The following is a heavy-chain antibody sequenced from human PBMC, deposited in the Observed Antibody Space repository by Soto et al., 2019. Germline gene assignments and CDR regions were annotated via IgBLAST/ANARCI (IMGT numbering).Heavy chain of an antibody. J-gene: IGHJ4*02. CDR2: INSDGSST. Sequence: EVQLVEFGGGLVQPGGSVRLSCAASGFTFSSYWMHWVRQAPGKGLVWVSRINSDGSSTSYADSVKGRFTISRDNAKDTLYLQMNSLRVEDTAVYYCGRAEAAAGVDYWGQGTLVTVSS. CDR3: GRAEAAAGVDY. V-gene: IGHV3-74*01. CDR1: GFTFSSYW. D-gene: IGHD6-13*01.